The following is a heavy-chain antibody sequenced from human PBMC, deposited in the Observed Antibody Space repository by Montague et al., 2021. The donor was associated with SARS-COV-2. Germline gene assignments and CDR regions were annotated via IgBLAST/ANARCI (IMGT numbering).Heavy chain of an antibody. J-gene: IGHJ4*02. V-gene: IGHV4-39*01. CDR3: AVAVKYFFDN. CDR2: IYYNGNT. Sequence: SETLSLTCNVSGDSITNTRYFWGWIRQPPGKALEWIGSIYYNGNTYYNPALESRAMMSVDTSKNQFSLRLSSVIASDTAVYYCAVAVKYFFDNWGQGFLVTVSS. CDR1: GDSITNTRYF. D-gene: IGHD3-22*01.